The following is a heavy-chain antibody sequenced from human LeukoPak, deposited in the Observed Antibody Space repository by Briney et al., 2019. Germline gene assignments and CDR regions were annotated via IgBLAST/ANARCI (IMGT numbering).Heavy chain of an antibody. V-gene: IGHV3-23*01. D-gene: IGHD3-9*01. Sequence: PGGSLRLSCAASGFTFSSYAMSWVRQAPGKGLEWVSAISGSGGSTYYADSVKGRFTISRDNSKNTLYLQMNSLRAEDTAVYYCAKAGELYYDILTGYPYHFDYWGQGTLVTVSS. CDR1: GFTFSSYA. CDR3: AKAGELYYDILTGYPYHFDY. CDR2: ISGSGGST. J-gene: IGHJ4*02.